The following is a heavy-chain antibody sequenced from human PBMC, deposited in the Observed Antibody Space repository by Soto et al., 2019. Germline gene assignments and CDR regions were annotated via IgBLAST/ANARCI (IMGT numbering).Heavy chain of an antibody. Sequence: HPGGSLRLSCAASGFTFSSYAMSWVRQAPGKGLEWVSAISGSGGSTYYADSVKGRFTISRDNSKNTLYLQMNSLRAEDTAVYYCAKPPWKQRYYFDYWGQGTLVTVSS. D-gene: IGHD6-25*01. V-gene: IGHV3-23*01. CDR2: ISGSGGST. J-gene: IGHJ4*02. CDR1: GFTFSSYA. CDR3: AKPPWKQRYYFDY.